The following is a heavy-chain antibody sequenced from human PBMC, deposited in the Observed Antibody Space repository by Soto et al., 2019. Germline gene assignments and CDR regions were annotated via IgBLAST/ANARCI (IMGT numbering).Heavy chain of an antibody. CDR3: ARGTSYYDSVTTDY. V-gene: IGHV3-33*01. CDR2: IWYDGSNK. J-gene: IGHJ4*02. CDR1: GFTFSSYG. Sequence: QVQLVESGGGVVQPGRSLRLSCAASGFTFSSYGMHWVRQAPGKGLEWVAVIWYDGSNKYYADSVKGRFTISRDNSKNTLYLQMNSLRAEDTAVYYCARGTSYYDSVTTDYWGQGTLVTVSS. D-gene: IGHD3-9*01.